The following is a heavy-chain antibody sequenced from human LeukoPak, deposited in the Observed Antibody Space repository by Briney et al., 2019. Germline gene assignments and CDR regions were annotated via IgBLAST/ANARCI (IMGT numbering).Heavy chain of an antibody. Sequence: SETLSLTCTVSGDSISSSSYYWGWIRQPPGKGLEWIGSIYYSGSTYYNPSLKSRVTISVDTSKNQFSLKLSSVTAADTAVYYCARGYPIDYWGQGTLVTVSS. J-gene: IGHJ4*02. CDR3: ARGYPIDY. D-gene: IGHD1-14*01. V-gene: IGHV4-39*07. CDR1: GDSISSSSYY. CDR2: IYYSGST.